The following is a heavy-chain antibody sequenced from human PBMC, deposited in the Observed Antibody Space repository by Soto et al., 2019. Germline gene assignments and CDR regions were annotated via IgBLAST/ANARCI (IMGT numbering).Heavy chain of an antibody. CDR3: ARSGDNYNRLDY. Sequence: GSLRLSCEGSGFTFSDYYISWIRQAPGKGLEWISYSSNSGTFSRYADSVKGRFSISRDNTKNLLYLQMNSLRAEDTAVYYCARSGDNYNRLDYWGQGTPVTVSS. V-gene: IGHV3-11*06. D-gene: IGHD1-1*01. CDR2: SSNSGTFS. CDR1: GFTFSDYY. J-gene: IGHJ4*02.